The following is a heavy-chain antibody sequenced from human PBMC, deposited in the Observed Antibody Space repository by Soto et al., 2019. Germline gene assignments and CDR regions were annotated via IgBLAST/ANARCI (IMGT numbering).Heavy chain of an antibody. CDR2: MNPNSGNT. J-gene: IGHJ6*02. CDR1: GYTFTSYD. Sequence: ASVKVSCKASGYTFTSYDINWVRQAIGQGLEWMGWMNPNSGNTGYAQKFQGRVTMTRNTSISTAYMELSSLRSEDTAVYYCARGKMYYYYYGMDVWGQGTTVTVSS. V-gene: IGHV1-8*01. CDR3: ARGKMYYYYYGMDV.